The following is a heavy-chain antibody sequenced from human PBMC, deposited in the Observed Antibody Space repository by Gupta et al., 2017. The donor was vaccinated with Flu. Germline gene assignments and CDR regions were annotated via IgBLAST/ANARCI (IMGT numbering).Heavy chain of an antibody. CDR2: ISGGGSST. D-gene: IGHD5-24*01. J-gene: IGHJ4*02. Sequence: EVQRLESGGGMVLLGWSLRLSCVASGFTFSLYAMGWGRQAQGEGLEWVSVISGGGSSTYYSDSVKGRFTISRDNSQNTLFLQMNSLRAEDTAVYYCAKFIRGEGYNDHLDYWGQGTLVTVSS. CDR1: GFTFSLYA. V-gene: IGHV3-23*01. CDR3: AKFIRGEGYNDHLDY.